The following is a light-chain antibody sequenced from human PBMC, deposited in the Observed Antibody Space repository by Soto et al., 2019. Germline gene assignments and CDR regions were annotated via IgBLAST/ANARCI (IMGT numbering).Light chain of an antibody. J-gene: IGKJ4*01. CDR1: QSVSSN. Sequence: IISTPSPATLSVSPGARATLSGRASQSVSSNLAWYQQEPGQAPRLLIYGESTRATGVPARFSGSRSGTEFTLNINRMQSEDFAVYYCKRYNNWPLTFGRGTKVDIK. V-gene: IGKV3-15*01. CDR2: GES. CDR3: KRYNNWPLT.